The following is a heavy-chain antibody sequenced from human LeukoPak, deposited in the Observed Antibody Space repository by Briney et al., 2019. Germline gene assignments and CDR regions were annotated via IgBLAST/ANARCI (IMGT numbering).Heavy chain of an antibody. CDR1: GGTFSSYA. CDR3: ERASQEWLPDYYYYYMDV. CDR2: IIPIFGTA. J-gene: IGHJ6*03. Sequence: ASVKVSCKASGGTFSSYAISWVRQAPGQGLEWMGGIIPIFGTANYAQKFQGRVTITTDESTSTAYMELSSLRSEDTAVYYCERASQEWLPDYYYYYMDVWGKGTTVTVSS. D-gene: IGHD3-3*01. V-gene: IGHV1-69*05.